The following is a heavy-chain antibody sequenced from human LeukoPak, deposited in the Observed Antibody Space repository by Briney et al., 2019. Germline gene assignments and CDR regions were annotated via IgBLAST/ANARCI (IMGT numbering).Heavy chain of an antibody. CDR2: IIPILGIA. CDR1: GGTFSSYT. D-gene: IGHD3-22*01. J-gene: IGHJ4*02. CDR3: ARAPSIYYYDSSGWFDY. V-gene: IGHV1-69*02. Sequence: ASVKVSCKASGGTFSSYTISWVRQAPGQGLEWMGRIIPILGIANHAQKFQGRVTITADKSTSTAYMELSSLRSEDTAVYYCARAPSIYYYDSSGWFDYWGQGTLVTVSS.